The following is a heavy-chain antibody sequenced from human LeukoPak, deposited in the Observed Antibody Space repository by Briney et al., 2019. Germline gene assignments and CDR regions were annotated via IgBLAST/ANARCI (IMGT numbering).Heavy chain of an antibody. Sequence: GGSLRLSCAASGFTFNTHPLHWVRQAPGKGLEWVAVLRSDGSNKYYADSVKGRFTISRDTSKNTLYLQMNSLRPEDTAVYYCAICPGRSDGILDLSKAGVSWGQGALVSVSS. CDR1: GFTFNTHP. V-gene: IGHV3-30*04. CDR2: LRSDGSNK. CDR3: AICPGRSDGILDLSKAGVS. D-gene: IGHD3-10*02. J-gene: IGHJ5*02.